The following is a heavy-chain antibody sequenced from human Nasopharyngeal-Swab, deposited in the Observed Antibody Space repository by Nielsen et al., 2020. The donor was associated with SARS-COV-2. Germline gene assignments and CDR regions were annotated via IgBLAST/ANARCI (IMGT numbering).Heavy chain of an antibody. D-gene: IGHD3-3*01. CDR2: MYTSGET. Sequence: GKGLEWIGRMYTSGETYYNPSLKSRVTISEDTSKKQFSVKMRCITAADTATYYCARDGVLSPIDYWGQGTLVTVSS. CDR3: ARDGVLSPIDY. J-gene: IGHJ4*02. V-gene: IGHV4-61*02.